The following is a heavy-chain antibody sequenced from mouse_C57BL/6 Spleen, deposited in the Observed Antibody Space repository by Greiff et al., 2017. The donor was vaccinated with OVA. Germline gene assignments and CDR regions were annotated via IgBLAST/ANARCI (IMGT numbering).Heavy chain of an antibody. D-gene: IGHD2-3*01. Sequence: VQLQQSGAELVRPGASVKLSCTASGFNFKDDYMHWVKQRPEQGLEWIGWIDPENGDTEYASKFQGKATITADTSSNTAYLQLSSLTSEDTAVYYCTTWDGYYFDDWGQGTTLTVSS. CDR3: TTWDGYYFDD. CDR2: IDPENGDT. CDR1: GFNFKDDY. V-gene: IGHV14-4*01. J-gene: IGHJ2*01.